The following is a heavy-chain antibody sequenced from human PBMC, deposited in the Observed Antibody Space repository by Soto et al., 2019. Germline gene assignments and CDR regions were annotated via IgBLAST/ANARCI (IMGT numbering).Heavy chain of an antibody. D-gene: IGHD2-8*01. CDR2: ISGSGGST. CDR3: AGGIMAYYYGMDV. CDR1: GFTFSSYA. V-gene: IGHV3-23*01. J-gene: IGHJ6*02. Sequence: GGSLRLSCAASGFTFSSYAMSWVRQAPGKGLEWVSAISGSGGSTYYADSVKGRFTISRDNSKNTLYLQMNSLRAEDTAVYYCAGGIMAYYYGMDVWGQGTTVTVSS.